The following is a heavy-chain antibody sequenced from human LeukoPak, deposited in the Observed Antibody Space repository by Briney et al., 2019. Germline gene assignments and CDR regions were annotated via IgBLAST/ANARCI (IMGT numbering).Heavy chain of an antibody. CDR1: GGTFSSYA. D-gene: IGHD6-6*01. Sequence: SVKVSFKASGGTFSSYAISWVRQAPGQGLEWMGGIIPIFGTANYAQKFQGRVTITTDESTSTAYMELSSLRSEDTAVYYCARGRYSSSIYFDYWGQGTLVTVSS. V-gene: IGHV1-69*05. CDR3: ARGRYSSSIYFDY. CDR2: IIPIFGTA. J-gene: IGHJ4*02.